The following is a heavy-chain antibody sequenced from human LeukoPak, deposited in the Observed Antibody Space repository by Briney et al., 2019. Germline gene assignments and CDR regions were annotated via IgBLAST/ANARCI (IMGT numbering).Heavy chain of an antibody. Sequence: ASVKVSCKASGYTFTGYYMHWVRQAPGQGLEWMGWINPNSGGTNYAQKFQGRVTMTRDTSISTAYMELSRLRSDDTAVYYCARDDSGWYGDGIDYCGQGTLVTVSS. CDR1: GYTFTGYY. J-gene: IGHJ4*02. CDR2: INPNSGGT. D-gene: IGHD6-19*01. V-gene: IGHV1-2*02. CDR3: ARDDSGWYGDGIDY.